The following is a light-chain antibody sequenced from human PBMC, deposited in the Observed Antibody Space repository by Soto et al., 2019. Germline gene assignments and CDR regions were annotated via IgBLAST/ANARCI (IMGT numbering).Light chain of an antibody. Sequence: DTQMTQSPSNLSGSVGDRVTITCRASQTISSWLAWYQQKPGKAPKLLIYKASSLESGVPSRFSGSGSGTEFTLTISSMQPDDFATFYCQQYNGYSRTFGQGTKVDIK. CDR1: QTISSW. J-gene: IGKJ1*01. CDR3: QQYNGYSRT. V-gene: IGKV1-5*03. CDR2: KAS.